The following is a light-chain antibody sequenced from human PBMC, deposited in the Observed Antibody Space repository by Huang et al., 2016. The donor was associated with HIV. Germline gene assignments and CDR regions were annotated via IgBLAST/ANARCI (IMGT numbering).Light chain of an antibody. Sequence: IVMTQSPASVSVSPGERVTLSCRASQSVGTKIAWYFQRPGQAPQLLIYAASKRATGIPARFSGSWSGVEFNLTIAGLQSEDFAVYFCQQYHTWPPNYTFGQGTKLEIK. V-gene: IGKV3D-15*01. CDR2: AAS. J-gene: IGKJ2*01. CDR3: QQYHTWPPNYT. CDR1: QSVGTK.